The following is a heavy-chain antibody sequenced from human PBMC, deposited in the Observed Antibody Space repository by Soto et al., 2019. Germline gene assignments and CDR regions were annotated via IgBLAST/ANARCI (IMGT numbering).Heavy chain of an antibody. CDR2: VSGSGGTT. CDR1: GLSLSGYA. V-gene: IGHV3-23*01. CDR3: AKDGRRVGPTLSWLDS. Sequence: EVQLMESGGGLVQPGESLRLSCVVSGLSLSGYALSWVRQAPGKGLEWVSAVSGSGGTTYYADSVKGRFTISRDNSKNTLYLQMNGLRVEDTAKYFCAKDGRRVGPTLSWLDSWGQGTQVTVTS. J-gene: IGHJ5*01. D-gene: IGHD1-26*01.